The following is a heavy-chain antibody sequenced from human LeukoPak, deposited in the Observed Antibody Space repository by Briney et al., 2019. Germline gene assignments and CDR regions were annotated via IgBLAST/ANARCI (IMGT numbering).Heavy chain of an antibody. J-gene: IGHJ2*01. D-gene: IGHD4-17*01. Sequence: GGSLRLSCAASGFTFSSYSMNWVRQAPGKGLEWVSYISSSSSTIYYADSVKGRFTISRDNSKNTLYLQMNSLRAEDTAVYYCAKDSYGDYVSYFDLWGRGTLVTVSS. V-gene: IGHV3-48*01. CDR1: GFTFSSYS. CDR3: AKDSYGDYVSYFDL. CDR2: ISSSSSTI.